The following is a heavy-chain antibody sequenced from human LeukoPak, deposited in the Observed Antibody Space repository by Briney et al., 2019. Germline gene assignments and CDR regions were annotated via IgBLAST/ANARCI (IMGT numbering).Heavy chain of an antibody. CDR1: GYTFTGYY. D-gene: IGHD3-22*01. CDR2: INPNSGGT. V-gene: IGHV1-2*02. CDR3: ARAYYMYYYDSSGRDAFDI. Sequence: ASVKVSCKASGYTFTGYYMHWVRQAPGQGLEWMGWINPNSGGTNYAQKFQGRVTMTRDTSISTAYMELSRLRSDDTAVYYCARAYYMYYYDSSGRDAFDIWGQGTMVTVSS. J-gene: IGHJ3*02.